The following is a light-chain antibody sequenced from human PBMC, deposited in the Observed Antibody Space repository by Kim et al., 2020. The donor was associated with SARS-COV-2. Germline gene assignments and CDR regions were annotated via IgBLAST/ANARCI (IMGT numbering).Light chain of an antibody. Sequence: SPGQTACISCSGDKLGDKYACWYQQKPGQSPVLVIYQDSKRPSGIPERFSGSNSGNTATLTISGTQAMDEADYYCQAWDSSPNWVFGGGTQLTVL. J-gene: IGLJ3*02. V-gene: IGLV3-1*01. CDR1: KLGDKY. CDR2: QDS. CDR3: QAWDSSPNWV.